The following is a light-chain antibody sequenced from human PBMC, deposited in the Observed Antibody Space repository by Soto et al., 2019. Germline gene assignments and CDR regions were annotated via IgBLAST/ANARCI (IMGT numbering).Light chain of an antibody. CDR3: QHYESWPWT. Sequence: DIQMTQSPSSLSASVGDRVTITCRASQSISSYLNWYQQKPGKAPKLLIYAASSLQSGVPSRFSGSGSGTDFTLTISSLQPEDFATYYCQHYESWPWTFGQGTKVDIK. CDR1: QSISSY. J-gene: IGKJ1*01. CDR2: AAS. V-gene: IGKV1-39*01.